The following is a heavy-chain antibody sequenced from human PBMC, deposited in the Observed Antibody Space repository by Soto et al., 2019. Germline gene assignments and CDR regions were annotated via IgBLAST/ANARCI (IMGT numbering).Heavy chain of an antibody. J-gene: IGHJ5*02. CDR3: ATERTEYQLLFSSCWFDP. CDR1: GGSVSSSIYY. D-gene: IGHD2-2*01. CDR2: IYHSGST. Sequence: QVQLQESGPRLVKPSETLSLTCTVSGGSVSSSIYYWSWIRQPPGKGLEWVGYIYHSGSTNYNPSLKSRVTISVDTSKNQFSLKLNSVTAADTAVYYCATERTEYQLLFSSCWFDPWGPGTLVTVSS. V-gene: IGHV4-61*01.